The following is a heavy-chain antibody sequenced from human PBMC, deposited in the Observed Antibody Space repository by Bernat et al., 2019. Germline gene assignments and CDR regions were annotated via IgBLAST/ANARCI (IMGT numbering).Heavy chain of an antibody. J-gene: IGHJ3*02. CDR2: ISYDGSNK. Sequence: VQLVESGGGLVKPGGSLRLSCAASGFTFSSYAMHWVRQAPGKGLEWVAVISYDGSNKYYADSVKGRFTISRDNSKNTLYLQMNSLRAEDTAVYYCARALYYYDSSGPGAFDIWGQGTMVTVSS. CDR3: ARALYYYDSSGPGAFDI. V-gene: IGHV3-30-3*01. D-gene: IGHD3-22*01. CDR1: GFTFSSYA.